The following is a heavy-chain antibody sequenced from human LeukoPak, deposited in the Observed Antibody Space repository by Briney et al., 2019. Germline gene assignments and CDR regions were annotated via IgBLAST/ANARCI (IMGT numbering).Heavy chain of an antibody. CDR3: ARDTARGSHSTYYFDY. J-gene: IGHJ4*02. CDR2: ISYDGSNK. V-gene: IGHV3-30-3*01. CDR1: GFTFSSYA. D-gene: IGHD5/OR15-5a*01. Sequence: GGSLRLSCAASGFTFSSYAMHWVRQAPGKGLEWVAVISYDGSNKYYADSVKGRFTISRDNSKNTLYLQMNSLRAEDTAVYYCARDTARGSHSTYYFDYWGQGTLVTASS.